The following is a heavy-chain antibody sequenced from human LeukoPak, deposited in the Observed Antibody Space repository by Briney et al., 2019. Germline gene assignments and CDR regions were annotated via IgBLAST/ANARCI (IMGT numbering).Heavy chain of an antibody. CDR1: GGSISSSYYY. V-gene: IGHV4-39*01. CDR3: ARRSYYDSSGYYYSAFDI. J-gene: IGHJ3*02. D-gene: IGHD3-22*01. Sequence: SETLSLTCTVSGGSISSSYYYWGWIRQPPGKGLEWIGSFSYDGRTYHNPSLKSRVTVSVDTSKNQFSLKLSSVTAADTAVYFCARRSYYDSSGYYYSAFDIWGQGTMVTVSS. CDR2: FSYDGRT.